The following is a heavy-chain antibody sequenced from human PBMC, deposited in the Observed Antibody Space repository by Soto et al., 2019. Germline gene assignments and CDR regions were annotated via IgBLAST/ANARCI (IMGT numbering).Heavy chain of an antibody. CDR1: GGSISSGGYS. CDR2: IYHSGST. Sequence: QLQLQESGSGLVKPSQTLSLTCAVSGGSISSGGYSWSWIRQPPGKGLEWIGYIYHSGSTYYNPSLKSRVTISVDRSKNQFSLKLSSVTAADTAVYYCARGYCSSTSCYKNGMGVWGQGTTVTVSS. CDR3: ARGYCSSTSCYKNGMGV. D-gene: IGHD2-2*02. J-gene: IGHJ6*02. V-gene: IGHV4-30-2*01.